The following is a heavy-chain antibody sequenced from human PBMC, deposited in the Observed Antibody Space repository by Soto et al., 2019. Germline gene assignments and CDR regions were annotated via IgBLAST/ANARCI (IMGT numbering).Heavy chain of an antibody. Sequence: GGSLRLSCAASGFTFSSYAMSWVRQAPGKGLEWVSAISGSGGSTYYADSVKGRFTISRDNSKNTLYLTMIRLRAEDTALYYCAKVMVSSSSKVLDHWGQGTLVTVSS. J-gene: IGHJ4*02. CDR3: AKVMVSSSSKVLDH. CDR1: GFTFSSYA. V-gene: IGHV3-23*01. D-gene: IGHD6-6*01. CDR2: ISGSGGST.